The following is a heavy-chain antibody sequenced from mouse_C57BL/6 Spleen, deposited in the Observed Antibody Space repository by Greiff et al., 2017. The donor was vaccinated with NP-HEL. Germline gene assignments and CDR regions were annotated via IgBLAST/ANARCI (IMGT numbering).Heavy chain of an antibody. CDR2: IYPRDGST. Sequence: LVESGPELVKPGASVKLSCKASGYTFTSYDINWVKQRPGQGLEWIGWIYPRDGSTKYNEKFKGKATLTVDTSSSTAYMELHSLTSEDSAVYFCAKGLGNYFAWFAYWGQGTLVTVSA. D-gene: IGHD2-1*01. CDR3: AKGLGNYFAWFAY. V-gene: IGHV1-85*01. J-gene: IGHJ3*01. CDR1: GYTFTSYD.